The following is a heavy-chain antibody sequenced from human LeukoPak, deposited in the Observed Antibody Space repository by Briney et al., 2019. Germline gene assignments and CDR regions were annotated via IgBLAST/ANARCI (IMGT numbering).Heavy chain of an antibody. J-gene: IGHJ4*02. CDR3: AREGWSTYYYDSSGYHGFGY. CDR2: ISAYNGNT. V-gene: IGHV1-18*01. D-gene: IGHD3-22*01. CDR1: GYTFTSYG. Sequence: ASVKVSCKASGYTFTSYGISWVRQAPGQGLEWMGWISAYNGNTNYAQKLQGRVTMTTDTSTSTAYMELRSLRSDDTAVYYCAREGWSTYYYDSSGYHGFGYWGQGTLVTVSS.